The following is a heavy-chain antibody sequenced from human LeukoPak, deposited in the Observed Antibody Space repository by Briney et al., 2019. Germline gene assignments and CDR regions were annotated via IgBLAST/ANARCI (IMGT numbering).Heavy chain of an antibody. V-gene: IGHV3-30*18. Sequence: PGGSLRLSCAASGFTFSSYGMEWFSQAPDKGLEWVAAISNDGSNKYYADSVKGRFTISRDNSKNTLYLQMNSLRAEDTAVYYCAKVDIVATIDAGRLVDYWGQGTLVTVSS. D-gene: IGHD5-12*01. CDR3: AKVDIVATIDAGRLVDY. CDR1: GFTFSSYG. CDR2: ISNDGSNK. J-gene: IGHJ4*02.